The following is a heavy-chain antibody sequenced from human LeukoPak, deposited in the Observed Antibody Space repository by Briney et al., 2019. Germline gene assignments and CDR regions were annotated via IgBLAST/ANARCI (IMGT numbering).Heavy chain of an antibody. D-gene: IGHD3-22*01. CDR1: GGSFSGYY. Sequence: SETLSLTCAVYGGSFSGYYWSWTRQPPGKGLEWIGEINHSGSTNYNPSLKSRVTISVDTSKNQFSLKLSSVTAADTAVYYCARAANYYDSSGYYYGFDYWGQGTLVTVSS. CDR2: INHSGST. V-gene: IGHV4-34*01. CDR3: ARAANYYDSSGYYYGFDY. J-gene: IGHJ4*02.